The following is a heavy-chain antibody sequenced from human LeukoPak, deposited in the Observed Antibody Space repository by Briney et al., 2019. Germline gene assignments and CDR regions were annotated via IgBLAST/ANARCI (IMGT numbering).Heavy chain of an antibody. Sequence: ASVKVSCKASGGTLSSYAISWVRQAPGQGLEWMGWISAYNGNTNYAQKLQGRVTMTTDTSTSTAYMELRSLRSDDTAVYYCARWGRYFARFDPWGQGTLVTVSS. CDR3: ARWGRYFARFDP. V-gene: IGHV1-18*01. D-gene: IGHD3-9*01. CDR1: GGTLSSYA. CDR2: ISAYNGNT. J-gene: IGHJ5*02.